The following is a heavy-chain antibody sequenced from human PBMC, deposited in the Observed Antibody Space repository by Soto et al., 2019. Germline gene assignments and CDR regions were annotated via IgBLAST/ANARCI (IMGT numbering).Heavy chain of an antibody. V-gene: IGHV4-59*01. J-gene: IGHJ5*02. D-gene: IGHD7-27*01. CDR3: ARGLTGEKFNWFDP. CDR1: GGSISSYY. Sequence: PSETLSLTCTVSGGSISSYYWSWIRQPPGKGLEWIGYIYYSGSTNYNPSLKSRVTISVDTSKNQFSLKLSSVTAADTAVYYCARGLTGEKFNWFDPLGQGTLVTVSS. CDR2: IYYSGST.